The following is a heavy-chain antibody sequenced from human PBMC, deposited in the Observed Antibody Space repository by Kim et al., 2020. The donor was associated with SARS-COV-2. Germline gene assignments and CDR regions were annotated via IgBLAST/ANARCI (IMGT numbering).Heavy chain of an antibody. CDR2: INAGNGNT. V-gene: IGHV1-3*01. D-gene: IGHD3-10*01. CDR3: ARDRGLWPYYYYGMDV. CDR1: GYTFTSYA. Sequence: ASVKVSCKASGYTFTSYAMHWVRQAPGQRLEWMGWINAGNGNTKYSQKFQGRVTITRDTSASTAYMELSSLRSEDTAVYYCARDRGLWPYYYYGMDVWGQGTTVTVSS. J-gene: IGHJ6*02.